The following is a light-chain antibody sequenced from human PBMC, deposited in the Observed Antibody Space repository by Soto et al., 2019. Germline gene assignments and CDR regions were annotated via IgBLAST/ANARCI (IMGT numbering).Light chain of an antibody. CDR1: QSISSRY. V-gene: IGKV3-20*01. Sequence: EIVLTQSPGTLSLSPGKRATLSCRASQSISSRYLAWYQQKPGQAPSVLIYEASSRATGIPDRFSGSGSGTDFTLTISRLEPEDFAVYYCQQYGSSPPYTFGQGTKVDI. CDR3: QQYGSSPPYT. CDR2: EAS. J-gene: IGKJ2*01.